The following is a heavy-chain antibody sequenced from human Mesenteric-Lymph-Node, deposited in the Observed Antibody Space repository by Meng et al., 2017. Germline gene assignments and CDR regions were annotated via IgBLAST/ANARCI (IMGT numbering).Heavy chain of an antibody. Sequence: GESLKISCAASGFTFSSYWMHWVCQAPGKGLVWVSRINSDGSSTSYADSVKGRFTISRDNAKNTLYLQMNSLRAEDTAVYYCARDRLYSSGWTGPLGDYWGQGTLVTVSS. V-gene: IGHV3-74*01. D-gene: IGHD6-19*01. J-gene: IGHJ4*02. CDR1: GFTFSSYW. CDR2: INSDGSST. CDR3: ARDRLYSSGWTGPLGDY.